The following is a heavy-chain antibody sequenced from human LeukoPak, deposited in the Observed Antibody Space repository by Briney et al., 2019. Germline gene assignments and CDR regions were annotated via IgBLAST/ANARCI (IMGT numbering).Heavy chain of an antibody. D-gene: IGHD3-22*01. CDR3: ARAGIVYYYDTSGYSSDAFDI. Sequence: PGGSLRLSCAASGFTFDDYGMSWVRQAPGKGLEWVAGINWNGGNTGYADSLKGRITISRDNAKNSLYLQVNSLRAEDTAFYYCARAGIVYYYDTSGYSSDAFDIWGQGTMVTVSS. V-gene: IGHV3-20*04. CDR2: INWNGGNT. CDR1: GFTFDDYG. J-gene: IGHJ3*02.